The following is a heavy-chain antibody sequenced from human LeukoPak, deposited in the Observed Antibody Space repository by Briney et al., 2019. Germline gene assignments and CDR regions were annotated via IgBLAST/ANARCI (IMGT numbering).Heavy chain of an antibody. D-gene: IGHD6-13*01. V-gene: IGHV4-39*01. CDR1: GGSISSSSYY. J-gene: IGHJ4*02. CDR2: IYYSGST. Sequence: SETLSLTCTVSGGSISSSSYYWGWIRQPPGKGLEWIGSIYYSGSTYYNPSLKSRVTISVDTSKNQSSLKLSSVTAADTAVYYRARGIRSSSWYRPVDYWGQGTLVTVSS. CDR3: ARGIRSSSWYRPVDY.